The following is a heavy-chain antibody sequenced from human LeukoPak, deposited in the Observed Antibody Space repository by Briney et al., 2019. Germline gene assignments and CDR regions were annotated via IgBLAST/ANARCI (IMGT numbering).Heavy chain of an antibody. CDR2: IYYSGST. CDR1: GGSISSGGYY. Sequence: PSQTLSLTCTVSGGSISSGGYYWSWIRQHPGKGLEWIGYIYYSGSTYYNPSLKSRVTISVDTSKNQLSLKLSSVTAADTAVYYCARAPLRGIQLWSYYYYGMDVWGQGTTVTVSS. V-gene: IGHV4-31*03. CDR3: ARAPLRGIQLWSYYYYGMDV. J-gene: IGHJ6*02. D-gene: IGHD5-18*01.